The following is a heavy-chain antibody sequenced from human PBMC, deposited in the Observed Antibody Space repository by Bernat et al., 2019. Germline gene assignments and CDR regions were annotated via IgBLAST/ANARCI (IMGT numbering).Heavy chain of an antibody. CDR3: ARGWGGGGNCLDP. J-gene: IGHJ5*02. D-gene: IGHD3-16*01. Sequence: QVQLVESGGGVVQPGRSLRLSCAASGFTFSSYAMHWVRQAPGKGLEWVAVISYDGSNKYYADSVKGRFTISRDNSKNTLYLQMNSLRAEDTAVYYWARGWGGGGNCLDPWGQGTLVTVSS. V-gene: IGHV3-30-3*01. CDR2: ISYDGSNK. CDR1: GFTFSSYA.